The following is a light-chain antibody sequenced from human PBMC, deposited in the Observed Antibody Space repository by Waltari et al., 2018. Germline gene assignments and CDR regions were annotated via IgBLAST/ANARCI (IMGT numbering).Light chain of an antibody. CDR3: LQYGGFPAFPAT. CDR2: AGS. Sequence: EIVMTQSPATLSVSPGERATLSCRASQSVRNNLVWYQQKPGQAPRLVIYAGSTRATGTPDRFSGSGSGTDFTLSISRLEPEDFAVYYCLQYGGFPAFPATFGGGTNVEIK. J-gene: IGKJ4*01. V-gene: IGKV3D-15*01. CDR1: QSVRNN.